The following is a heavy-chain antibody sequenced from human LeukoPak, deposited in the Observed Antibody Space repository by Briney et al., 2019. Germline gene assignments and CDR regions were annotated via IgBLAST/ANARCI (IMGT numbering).Heavy chain of an antibody. CDR1: GGSISSSSYY. Sequence: SETLSLTCTVPGGSISSSSYYWGWIRQPPGKGLEWIGSIYYSGSTYYNPSLKSRVTISVNTSKNQFSLKLSSVTAADTAVYYCARHARSLGATPIPFDYWGQGTLVTVSS. D-gene: IGHD1-26*01. CDR3: ARHARSLGATPIPFDY. V-gene: IGHV4-39*01. J-gene: IGHJ4*02. CDR2: IYYSGST.